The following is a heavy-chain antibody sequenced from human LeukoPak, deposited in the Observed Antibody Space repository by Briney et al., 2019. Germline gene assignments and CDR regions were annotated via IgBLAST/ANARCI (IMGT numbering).Heavy chain of an antibody. CDR3: ARGFPPTYYYYMDV. D-gene: IGHD3-3*01. Sequence: ASVKASCKASGYTFTGYYMHWVRQAPGQGLEWMGWINPNSGGTNYAQKFQGRVTMTRDTSIRTAYMELSRLRSDDTAVYYCARGFPPTYYYYMDVWGKGTTVTVSS. CDR1: GYTFTGYY. J-gene: IGHJ6*03. CDR2: INPNSGGT. V-gene: IGHV1-2*02.